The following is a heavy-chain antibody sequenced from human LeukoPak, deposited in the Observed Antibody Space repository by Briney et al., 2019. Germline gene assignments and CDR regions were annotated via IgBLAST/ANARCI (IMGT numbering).Heavy chain of an antibody. D-gene: IGHD2-21*01. J-gene: IGHJ3*02. CDR1: GFTFSNYA. V-gene: IGHV3-23*01. Sequence: GGSLRLSCAASGFTFSNYAMSWVRQAPGKGLEWVSAVTGSGDSTYYADSVRGRFTISRDNSKNTLYLQMNNLRAEETALYYCAKDLRTQYRFLDAFDIWGQGTMVTVSS. CDR3: AKDLRTQYRFLDAFDI. CDR2: VTGSGDST.